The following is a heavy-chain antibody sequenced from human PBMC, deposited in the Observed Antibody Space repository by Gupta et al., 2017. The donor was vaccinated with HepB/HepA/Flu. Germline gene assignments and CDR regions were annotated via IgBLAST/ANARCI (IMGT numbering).Heavy chain of an antibody. CDR1: GFTFRNYW. Sequence: EVQLVESGGGLVQPGGSLRLSCAASGFTFRNYWMHWVRQAPGKGLVWVSRINSDGSSISYADSVKGQLTISRDKAKNTLYLQMNSLRAEDTAVYYCAREASGYGSGMNYFDYWGQGTLVTVSS. J-gene: IGHJ4*02. D-gene: IGHD3-10*01. CDR2: INSDGSSI. CDR3: AREASGYGSGMNYFDY. V-gene: IGHV3-74*01.